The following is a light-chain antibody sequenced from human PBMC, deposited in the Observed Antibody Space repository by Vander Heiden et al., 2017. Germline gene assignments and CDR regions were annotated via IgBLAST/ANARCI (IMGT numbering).Light chain of an antibody. CDR2: RVS. CDR1: QSLTHDNGNTY. J-gene: IGKJ2*01. CDR3: MQATQFPYT. Sequence: DIVMPQAPLSSPVTLGQPPSVFCRSSQSLTHDNGNTYLNWLHQRPGQPPRLLIYRVSNRFPGVPDRFNGSGAGTDFTLKITRVEAEDVGVYYCMQATQFPYTFGQGTKLELK. V-gene: IGKV2-24*01.